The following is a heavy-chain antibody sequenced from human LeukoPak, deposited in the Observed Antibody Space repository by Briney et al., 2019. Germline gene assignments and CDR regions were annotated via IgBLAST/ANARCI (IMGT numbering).Heavy chain of an antibody. CDR2: ISAYNGNT. CDR3: ARVPRGVVVVAASAVDY. V-gene: IGHV1-18*01. D-gene: IGHD2-15*01. J-gene: IGHJ4*02. CDR1: GYTFTSYG. Sequence: ASVKVSCKASGYTFTSYGISWVRQAPRQGLEWMGWISAYNGNTNYAQKLQGRVTMTTDTSTSTAYMELRSLRSDDTAVYYCARVPRGVVVVAASAVDYWGQGTLVTVSS.